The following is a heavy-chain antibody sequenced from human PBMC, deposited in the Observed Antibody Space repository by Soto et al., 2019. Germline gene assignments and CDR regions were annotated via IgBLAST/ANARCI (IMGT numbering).Heavy chain of an antibody. CDR1: GDSVSSNIAA. CDR2: TYHRSNSYK. D-gene: IGHD3-3*02. Sequence: SQTLSLTCSISGDSVSSNIAASNWIRQSPSRGIERLGRTYHRSNSYKDYALSVKSRITFSPDTSQNQLYLHLNSVPPEDTAVYYCASCRDISSAFCAHFDYWRMGILGTVSS. CDR3: ASCRDISSAFCAHFDY. J-gene: IGHJ4*02. V-gene: IGHV6-1*01.